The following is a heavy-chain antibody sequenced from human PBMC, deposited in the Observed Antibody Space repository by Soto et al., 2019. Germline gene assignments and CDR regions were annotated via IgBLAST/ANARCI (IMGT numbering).Heavy chain of an antibody. CDR1: GYTFSAND. CDR2: MTAKSGNP. Sequence: QVQLVQSGAEVKTSGASVKVSCKASGYTFSANDINWVRQAPGQGLEWMGWMTAKSGNPGYAEEFQGRVTLTRNTTRSTAYMEVSSLKSEDTANYYCTRPKSSGHNALDYWGQGTLLTVSS. J-gene: IGHJ4*02. V-gene: IGHV1-8*01. D-gene: IGHD5-12*01. CDR3: TRPKSSGHNALDY.